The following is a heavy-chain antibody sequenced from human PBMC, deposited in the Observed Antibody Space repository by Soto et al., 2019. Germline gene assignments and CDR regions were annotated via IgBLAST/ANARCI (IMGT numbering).Heavy chain of an antibody. D-gene: IGHD3-22*01. CDR2: ISSSSYI. CDR3: ARDDSSGYSVY. CDR1: GFTFSSYS. J-gene: IGHJ4*02. Sequence: PGGSLRLSCAASGFTFSSYSMNWVRQAPGKGLEWVSSISSSSYIYYADSVKGRFTISRDNAKNSLYLQMNSLRAEDTAVYYCARDDSSGYSVYWGQGTLVTVSS. V-gene: IGHV3-21*01.